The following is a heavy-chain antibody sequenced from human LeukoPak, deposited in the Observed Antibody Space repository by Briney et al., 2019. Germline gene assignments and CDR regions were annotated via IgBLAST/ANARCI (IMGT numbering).Heavy chain of an antibody. J-gene: IGHJ4*02. V-gene: IGHV4-34*01. CDR2: INHSGST. CDR3: ARGVYHDSSGYYETPFDY. CDR1: GGSISSYY. D-gene: IGHD3-22*01. Sequence: SETLSLTCTVSGGSISSYYWSWIRQPPGKGLEWIEEINHSGSTNYNPSLKSRVTISVDTSKNQFSLKPSSVTAADTAVYYCARGVYHDSSGYYETPFDYWGQGTLVTVSS.